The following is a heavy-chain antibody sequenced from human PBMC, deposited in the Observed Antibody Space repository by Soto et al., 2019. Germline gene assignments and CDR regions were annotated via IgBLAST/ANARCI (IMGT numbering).Heavy chain of an antibody. CDR1: GFTFNNYW. V-gene: IGHV3-7*01. J-gene: IGHJ4*02. CDR2: IKQDGSEK. D-gene: IGHD6-19*01. Sequence: EVQLVESGGGLVQPGGSLRLSCVASGFTFNNYWMSWVRQAPGKGLEWVANIKQDGSEKNYVDSVKGRFTISKDNAKKSLYLQMNSLRAEDSAVYYCARDIAVSGVGSSDSWGQGTLVTVSS. CDR3: ARDIAVSGVGSSDS.